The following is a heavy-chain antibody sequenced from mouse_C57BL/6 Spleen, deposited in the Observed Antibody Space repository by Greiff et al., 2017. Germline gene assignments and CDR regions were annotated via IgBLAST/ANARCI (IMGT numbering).Heavy chain of an antibody. V-gene: IGHV14-4*01. CDR2: IDPENGDT. D-gene: IGHD2-4*01. Sequence: VHVKQSGAELVRPGASVKLSCTASGFNIKDDYMHWVKQRPEQGLEWIGWIDPENGDTEYASKFQGKATITADTSSNTAYLQLSSLTSEDTAVYYCTGLRGDYWGQGTTLTVSS. CDR1: GFNIKDDY. J-gene: IGHJ2*01. CDR3: TGLRGDY.